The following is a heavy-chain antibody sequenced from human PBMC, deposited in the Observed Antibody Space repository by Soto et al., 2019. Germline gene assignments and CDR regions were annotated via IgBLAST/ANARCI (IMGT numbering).Heavy chain of an antibody. CDR3: ARGFAIGWYTYFFDL. Sequence: PSETLSLTCTVSGGSISNYYWSWIRQPPGKGLEWLGYIYYSGSTNYNPSLKSRVTISVDTSKNQFSLKLTSVTAADTAVYYCARGFAIGWYTYFFDLWGQGPLVTVSS. CDR1: GGSISNYY. CDR2: IYYSGST. J-gene: IGHJ4*02. D-gene: IGHD6-19*01. V-gene: IGHV4-59*08.